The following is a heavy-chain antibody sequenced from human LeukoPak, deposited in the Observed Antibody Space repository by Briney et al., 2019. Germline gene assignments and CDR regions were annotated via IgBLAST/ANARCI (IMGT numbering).Heavy chain of an antibody. V-gene: IGHV3-15*04. CDR3: TTDEDWNYARKDV. CDR2: TVSEIDGGTT. Sequence: GGSLRLSCAASGFTFNYAWMSWVRQVPGKGLEWVGQTVSEIDGGTTGYAAPVKGRFTIPRDDSKSTLYLQMNSLKIEDTAVYYCTTDEDWNYARKDVWGQGATVIVSS. CDR1: GFTFNYAW. D-gene: IGHD1-7*01. J-gene: IGHJ6*02.